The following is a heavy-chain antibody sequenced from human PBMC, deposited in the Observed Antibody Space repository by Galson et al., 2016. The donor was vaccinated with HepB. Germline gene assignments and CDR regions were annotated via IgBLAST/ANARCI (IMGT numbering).Heavy chain of an antibody. Sequence: SLRLSCAASRFTFSYYAMHWVRQAPGKGLQWVAVISYDGSSKYYADSVRGRFTISRDNSKNTLYLQMNSLRAEDTAVYFCARDGYPSTPEAPYSYYYGMDVWGQGTTVTVSS. V-gene: IGHV3-30-3*01. J-gene: IGHJ6*02. CDR1: RFTFSYYA. D-gene: IGHD5-18*01. CDR3: ARDGYPSTPEAPYSYYYGMDV. CDR2: ISYDGSSK.